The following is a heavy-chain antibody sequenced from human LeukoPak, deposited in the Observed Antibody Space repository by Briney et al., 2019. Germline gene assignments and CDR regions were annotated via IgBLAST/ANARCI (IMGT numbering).Heavy chain of an antibody. J-gene: IGHJ4*02. CDR1: GFTFSSYW. D-gene: IGHD3-10*01. CDR2: IKQDGIEK. Sequence: GGSLRLSCAASGFTFSSYWMDWVRQVPGKGLEWVANIKQDGIEKYFVGSVKGRFAISRDNAKNSLYLQMNSLRVEDTAVYYCAREGMVRGVPDAFDLWGQGTLVTVSS. CDR3: AREGMVRGVPDAFDL. V-gene: IGHV3-7*01.